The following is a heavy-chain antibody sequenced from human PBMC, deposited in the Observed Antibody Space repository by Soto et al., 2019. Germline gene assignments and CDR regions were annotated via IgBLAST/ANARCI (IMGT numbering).Heavy chain of an antibody. CDR1: GFTFSSYS. V-gene: IGHV3-21*01. CDR2: ISSSSSYI. Sequence: GGSLRLSCAASGFTFSSYSMNWVRQAPGKGLEWVSSISSSSSYIYYADSVKGRFTISRDNAKNSLYLQMNSLRAEDTAVYYCARDRDSSGYYHYWGQGTLVTVSS. D-gene: IGHD3-22*01. J-gene: IGHJ4*02. CDR3: ARDRDSSGYYHY.